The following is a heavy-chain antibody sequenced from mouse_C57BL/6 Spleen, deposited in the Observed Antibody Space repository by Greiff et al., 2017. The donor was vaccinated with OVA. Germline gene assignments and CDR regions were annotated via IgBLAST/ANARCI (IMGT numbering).Heavy chain of an antibody. Sequence: VKLQQPGAELVRPGTSVKLSCKVSGYSFTSYWLHWVKQRPGQGLVWIGVIDPSDSYTNYNQTFKGKATLTVDTSSSTAYMQLSSLTSEDSAVYYCTGGTAQAKPYYFDYWGQGTTLTVSS. CDR3: TGGTAQAKPYYFDY. CDR1: GYSFTSYW. V-gene: IGHV1-59*01. J-gene: IGHJ2*01. CDR2: IDPSDSYT. D-gene: IGHD3-2*02.